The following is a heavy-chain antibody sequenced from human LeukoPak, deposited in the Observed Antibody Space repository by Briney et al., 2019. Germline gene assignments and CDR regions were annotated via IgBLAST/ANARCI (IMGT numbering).Heavy chain of an antibody. D-gene: IGHD2-21*02. V-gene: IGHV3-21*01. J-gene: IGHJ3*02. Sequence: GGSLRLSCAASGFTFSSYSMNWVRQAPGKGLEWVSSISSSSSYIYYADSVKGRFTISRDNAKNSLYLQMNSLRAEDTAVYYCAREAYCGGDCFAFDIWGQGTMVTLSS. CDR3: AREAYCGGDCFAFDI. CDR1: GFTFSSYS. CDR2: ISSSSSYI.